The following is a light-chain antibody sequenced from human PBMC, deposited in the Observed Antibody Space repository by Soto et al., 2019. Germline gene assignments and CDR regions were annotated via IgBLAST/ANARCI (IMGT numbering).Light chain of an antibody. Sequence: EIVLTQSPGPLSLSPGARATLPCRASQTVTHNYLAWHQQKPGQTPRLLVYGASSTATGIPDRFSGSGSGTDFTLTISRLWPEDFAVYYCQQYGSSGTFGQGTQVDSK. CDR1: QTVTHNY. V-gene: IGKV3-20*01. CDR3: QQYGSSGT. CDR2: GAS. J-gene: IGKJ1*01.